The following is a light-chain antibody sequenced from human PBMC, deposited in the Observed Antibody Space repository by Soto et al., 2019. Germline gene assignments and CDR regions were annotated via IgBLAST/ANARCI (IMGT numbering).Light chain of an antibody. Sequence: DIELTQSPGTLSLSPGERVTLSCRASQTVRSSFVAWYQQKPGQAPMLLIYGASTRATGIPDRFSGSGSGTDFTLTISSLEPEDLAVYYCQHYGRSSWTFGQGTKVEIK. V-gene: IGKV3-20*01. CDR1: QTVRSSF. CDR3: QHYGRSSWT. J-gene: IGKJ1*01. CDR2: GAS.